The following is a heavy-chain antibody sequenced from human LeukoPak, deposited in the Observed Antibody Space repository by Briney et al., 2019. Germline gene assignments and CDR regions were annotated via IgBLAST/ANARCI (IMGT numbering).Heavy chain of an antibody. CDR2: ISGSGGST. J-gene: IGHJ3*02. CDR1: GFTFSSYA. V-gene: IGHV3-23*01. D-gene: IGHD2-2*01. Sequence: GGSLRLSCAASGFTFSSYAMSWVRQAPGTGLEWVSAISGSGGSTYYADSVKGRFTISRDNSKNTLYLQMNSLRAEDTAVYYCAKGVGSNGNQLLSLAFDIWGQGTMVTVSS. CDR3: AKGVGSNGNQLLSLAFDI.